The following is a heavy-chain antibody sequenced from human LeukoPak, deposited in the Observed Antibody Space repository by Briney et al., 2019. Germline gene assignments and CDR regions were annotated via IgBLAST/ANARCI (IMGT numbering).Heavy chain of an antibody. CDR1: GYTFTSYA. V-gene: IGHV7-4-1*02. J-gene: IGHJ5*02. D-gene: IGHD3-10*01. CDR2: INTNTGNP. Sequence: WASVKVSCKASGYTFTSYAMNWVRQAPGQGLEWMGWINTNTGNPTYAQGFTGRFVFSLDTSVSTAYLQISSLKAEDTAVYYCARGGITMVRGAQNYNWFDPWGQGTLVTVSS. CDR3: ARGGITMVRGAQNYNWFDP.